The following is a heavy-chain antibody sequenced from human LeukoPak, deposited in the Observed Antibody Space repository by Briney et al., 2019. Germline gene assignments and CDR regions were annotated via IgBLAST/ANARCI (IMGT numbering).Heavy chain of an antibody. CDR3: AKGLVVRGPGYYMDV. CDR1: VFRFKNYG. CDR2: IKFDGGLT. J-gene: IGHJ6*03. Sequence: GGSLTLSCSASVFRFKNYGMTWVRQAPGKGLECVSRIKFDGGLTDYADSVKGRVTISRDDSNSTLFLQMHSLRADDTAVYYCAKGLVVRGPGYYMDVWGKGTTVTVSS. V-gene: IGHV3-23*01. D-gene: IGHD3-10*01.